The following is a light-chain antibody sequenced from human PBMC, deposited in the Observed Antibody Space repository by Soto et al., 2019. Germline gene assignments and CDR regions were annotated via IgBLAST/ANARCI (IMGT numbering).Light chain of an antibody. Sequence: QSALTQPPSASGSPGQSVTISCTGTSSDVGGYNYVSWYQQHPGKAPKLMIYEVSKRPSGVPDRFSGSKSGNTASLTVSGLQAEXEADYYCSSYAGSNNRVVFGGGTKVTVL. V-gene: IGLV2-8*01. CDR2: EVS. CDR3: SSYAGSNNRVV. J-gene: IGLJ2*01. CDR1: SSDVGGYNY.